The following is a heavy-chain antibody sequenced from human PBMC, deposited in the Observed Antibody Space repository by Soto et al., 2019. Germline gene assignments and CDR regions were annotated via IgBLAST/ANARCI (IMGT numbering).Heavy chain of an antibody. Sequence: SETLSLTCTVSGGSISSYYWSWIRQPPGKGLEWIGYIYYSGSTNYNPSLKSRVTISVDTAKNQFSLKLSSVTAVVTVVYYCARQEILGGFDFWGQGTLVTVSS. CDR1: GGSISSYY. J-gene: IGHJ4*02. D-gene: IGHD3-16*01. CDR3: ARQEILGGFDF. CDR2: IYYSGST. V-gene: IGHV4-59*08.